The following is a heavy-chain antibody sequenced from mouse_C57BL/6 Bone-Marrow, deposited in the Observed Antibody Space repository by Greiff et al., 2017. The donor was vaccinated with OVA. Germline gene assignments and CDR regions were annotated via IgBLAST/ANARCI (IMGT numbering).Heavy chain of an antibody. V-gene: IGHV1-64*01. Sequence: QVQLQQPGAELVKPGASVKFSCKASGYTFTSSWMHWVKQRPGQGLEWIGMIHPNSGSTKYNEKFKSKATLTVDKSSSTAYMQLSSLNSEDSAVYYCARGDFTTVVNYAMDYWGQGTSVTVSA. CDR3: ARGDFTTVVNYAMDY. CDR2: IHPNSGST. J-gene: IGHJ4*01. CDR1: GYTFTSSW. D-gene: IGHD1-1*01.